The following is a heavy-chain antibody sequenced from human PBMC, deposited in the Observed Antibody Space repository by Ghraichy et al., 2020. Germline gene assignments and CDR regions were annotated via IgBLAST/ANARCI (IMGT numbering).Heavy chain of an antibody. Sequence: GGSLRLSCAASGFTFSNYWMTWVRQAPGKGLEWVANIRQDGGDSYYVDSVKGRFTISRDNAEHSLYLQMNSLRAEDTAVYHCARDLFYFDRSGYYASDYWGQGTLVTVAS. CDR1: GFTFSNYW. V-gene: IGHV3-7*01. CDR2: IRQDGGDS. CDR3: ARDLFYFDRSGYYASDY. J-gene: IGHJ4*02. D-gene: IGHD3-22*01.